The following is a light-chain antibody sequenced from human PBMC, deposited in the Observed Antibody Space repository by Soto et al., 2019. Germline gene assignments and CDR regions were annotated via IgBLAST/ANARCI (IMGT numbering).Light chain of an antibody. V-gene: IGKV3-11*01. CDR3: QQRLNWPPIT. J-gene: IGKJ5*01. Sequence: EIVLTQSPATLSLSPGERATLSCRASQSVSIYLAWYQQKPGQAPRLLIYDASNRATGIPARFSGSGSGTDFTLTISSLEPEDFAVYYCQQRLNWPPITFGQGTRLEMK. CDR2: DAS. CDR1: QSVSIY.